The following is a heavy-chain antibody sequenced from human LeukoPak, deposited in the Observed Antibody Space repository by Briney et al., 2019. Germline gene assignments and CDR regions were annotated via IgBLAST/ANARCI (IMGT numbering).Heavy chain of an antibody. Sequence: SETLSLTCTVSGGSISSYYWSWIRQPPGKGLEWIGYIYYSGSTNYNPSLKSRVTISVDTSKNQFSLKLSSVTAADTAVYYCARDSISCGVDYWGQGTLVTVSS. CDR2: IYYSGST. CDR3: ARDSISCGVDY. CDR1: GGSISSYY. V-gene: IGHV4-59*01. J-gene: IGHJ4*02. D-gene: IGHD5-18*01.